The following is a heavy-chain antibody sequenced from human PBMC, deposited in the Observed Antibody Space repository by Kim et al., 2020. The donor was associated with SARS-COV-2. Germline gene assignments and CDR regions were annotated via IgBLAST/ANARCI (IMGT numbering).Heavy chain of an antibody. D-gene: IGHD5-18*01. CDR3: ARGARIQLWRTLNYYYYYGMDV. J-gene: IGHJ6*02. CDR2: ISSSGSTI. CDR1: GFTFSSYE. Sequence: GGSLRLSCAASGFTFSSYEMNWVRQAPGKGLEWVSYISSSGSTIYYADSVKGRFTISRDNAKNSLYLQVNSLRAEDTAVYYCARGARIQLWRTLNYYYYYGMDVWGQGTTVTVSS. V-gene: IGHV3-48*03.